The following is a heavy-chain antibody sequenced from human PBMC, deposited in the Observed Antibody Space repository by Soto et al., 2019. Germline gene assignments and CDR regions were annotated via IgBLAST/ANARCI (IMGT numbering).Heavy chain of an antibody. Sequence: EVQLLESGGGLVQPGGSLRLSCAASGFTFSSYAMSWVRQAPGKGLEWVSAISGSGGSTYYADSVKGRFTISRDNSKTTLYLQMNSLRAEDTAVYYCAKGVEYGGNSSPDAFDIWGQGTMVTVSS. CDR2: ISGSGGST. V-gene: IGHV3-23*01. J-gene: IGHJ3*02. CDR1: GFTFSSYA. CDR3: AKGVEYGGNSSPDAFDI. D-gene: IGHD2-21*02.